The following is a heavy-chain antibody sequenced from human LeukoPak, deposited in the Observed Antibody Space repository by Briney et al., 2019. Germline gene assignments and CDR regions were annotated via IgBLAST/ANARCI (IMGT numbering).Heavy chain of an antibody. D-gene: IGHD2/OR15-2a*01. CDR3: AKAQAIFGHNWFDP. CDR2: ISGSGTTT. V-gene: IGHV3-23*01. J-gene: IGHJ5*02. Sequence: PGASLRLSCAAFGFTFSNYAMNWVRQAPGKGLEWVSFISGSGTTTQYADSVKGRFTISSDNSKNTLYLQMNSLRAEDTAVYYCAKAQAIFGHNWFDPWGQGTLVTVSS. CDR1: GFTFSNYA.